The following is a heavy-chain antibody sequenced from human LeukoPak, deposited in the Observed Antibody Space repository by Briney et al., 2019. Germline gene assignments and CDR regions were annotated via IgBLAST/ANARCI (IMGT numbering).Heavy chain of an antibody. V-gene: IGHV4-38-2*02. CDR2: FYHSGIT. CDR3: ARGPYSYDSSGAFDI. J-gene: IGHJ3*02. CDR1: GYSISSGYF. D-gene: IGHD3-22*01. Sequence: SETLSLTCTVSGYSISSGYFWGWIRQPPGKGLEWIGSFYHSGITYYNPSLKSRVTISVDTSKNQFSLKLSSVTAADTAVYFCARGPYSYDSSGAFDIWGQGTMVTVSS.